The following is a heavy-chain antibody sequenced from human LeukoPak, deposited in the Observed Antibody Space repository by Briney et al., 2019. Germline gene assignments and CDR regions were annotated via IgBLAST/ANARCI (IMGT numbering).Heavy chain of an antibody. CDR2: INSDGSST. CDR1: GFTFRSYW. Sequence: PGGSLRLSCEASGFTFRSYWMHWVRQAPGKGLEWVSRINSDGSSTNYADSVKGRFTIFRDNAKNTLYLQMNSLSAEDSAVYYCARDLLGQYPGSGSYCRYWGQGTLVTVSS. CDR3: ARDLLGQYPGSGSYCRY. V-gene: IGHV3-74*01. J-gene: IGHJ4*02. D-gene: IGHD3-10*01.